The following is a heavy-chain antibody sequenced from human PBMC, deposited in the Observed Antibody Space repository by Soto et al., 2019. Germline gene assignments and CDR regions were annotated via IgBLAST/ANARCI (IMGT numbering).Heavy chain of an antibody. CDR3: AKCKYSYGYPPKHPTYYFDY. V-gene: IGHV3-23*01. D-gene: IGHD5-18*01. CDR2: ISGSGGST. J-gene: IGHJ4*02. CDR1: GFTFSSYA. Sequence: GGSLRLSCAASGFTFSSYAMSWVRQAPGKGLEWVSAISGSGGSTYYADSVKGRFTISRDNSKNTLYLQMNSLRAEDTAVYYCAKCKYSYGYPPKHPTYYFDYWGQGPLVTVSS.